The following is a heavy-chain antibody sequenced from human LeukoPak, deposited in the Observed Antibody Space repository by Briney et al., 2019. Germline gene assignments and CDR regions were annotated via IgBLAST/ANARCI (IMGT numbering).Heavy chain of an antibody. D-gene: IGHD6-19*01. CDR2: ISGSAGST. Sequence: PGGSLRLSCAASGFTFNNYAVSWVRQAPGKGLEWVSAISGSAGSTYYADSVKGRFTISRDNSKNTVYLQMSSLTTEDTAVYYCAKTTAGYSSGRFPGWPVDYWGQGTLVSVYS. V-gene: IGHV3-23*01. CDR3: AKTTAGYSSGRFPGWPVDY. CDR1: GFTFNNYA. J-gene: IGHJ4*02.